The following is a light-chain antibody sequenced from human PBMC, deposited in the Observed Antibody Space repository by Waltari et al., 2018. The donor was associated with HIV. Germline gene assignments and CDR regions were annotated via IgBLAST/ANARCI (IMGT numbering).Light chain of an antibody. CDR1: SSDIGGYNY. CDR2: EVS. CDR3: CSYTSTTAFDV. V-gene: IGLV2-14*01. J-gene: IGLJ1*01. Sequence: QSALTQPASVSGSPGQSVTISCTGTSSDIGGYNYVSWYQQHPGKAPKLIISEVSNRPSGVSDRVSGSKSGNTASLTISGLQAEDEADYYCCSYTSTTAFDVFGTGTRVSVL.